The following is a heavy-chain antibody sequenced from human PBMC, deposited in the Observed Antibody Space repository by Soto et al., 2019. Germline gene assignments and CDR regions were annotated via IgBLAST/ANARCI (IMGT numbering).Heavy chain of an antibody. CDR3: ARGWELLYYFDY. J-gene: IGHJ4*02. D-gene: IGHD1-26*01. CDR2: ISWNSDNI. CDR1: GFTFDDYA. Sequence: EVQLVESGGGLVQPGRSLRLSCAASGFTFDDYAMHWVRQAPGKGLEWVSGISWNSDNIVYADSVKGRFTISRDNAKNSLYLQMNSLRAEDTAVYYCARGWELLYYFDYWGQGTLVTVSS. V-gene: IGHV3-9*01.